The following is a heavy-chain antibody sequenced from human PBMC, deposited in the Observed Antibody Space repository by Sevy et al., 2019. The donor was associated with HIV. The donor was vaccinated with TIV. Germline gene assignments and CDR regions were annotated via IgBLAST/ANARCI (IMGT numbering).Heavy chain of an antibody. D-gene: IGHD4-17*01. J-gene: IGHJ6*02. CDR3: TKDPPVYGDFPYGMDV. V-gene: IGHV3-30*18. CDR1: GFIFDDYG. CDR2: ISHDGGKK. Sequence: GGSLRLSCVGSGFIFDDYGMHWVRQAPGKGLEWVALISHDGGKKYYAYSVKGRFTISRDNFKNTLYLQMNTLRRDDTAAYFCTKDPPVYGDFPYGMDVWGQGTTVTVSS.